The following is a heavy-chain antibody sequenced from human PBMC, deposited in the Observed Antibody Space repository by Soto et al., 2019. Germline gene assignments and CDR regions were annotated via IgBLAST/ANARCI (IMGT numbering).Heavy chain of an antibody. CDR1: GGTFSSYA. J-gene: IGHJ6*02. V-gene: IGHV1-69*13. Sequence: VASVKVSCKASGGTFSSYAISWVRQAPGQGLEWMGGIIPIFGTANYAQKFQGRVTITADESTSTAYMELSSLRSEDTAVYYCARDQGYSYGWSYYYYGMDVWGQGTTVTVSS. D-gene: IGHD5-18*01. CDR2: IIPIFGTA. CDR3: ARDQGYSYGWSYYYYGMDV.